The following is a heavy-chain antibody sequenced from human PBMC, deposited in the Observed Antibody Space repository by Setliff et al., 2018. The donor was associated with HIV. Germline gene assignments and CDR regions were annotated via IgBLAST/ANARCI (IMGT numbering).Heavy chain of an antibody. J-gene: IGHJ6*03. CDR3: ARYYASSGYFYYMDV. CDR1: GFTFSRYW. V-gene: IGHV3-74*01. D-gene: IGHD3-22*01. Sequence: GESLKLSCAASGFTFSRYWRHWVRQAPGKGLVWVSRVNSDGSTTSYADSVKGRFTISRDNAKNTLYLQINSLRDKDTAMYYCARYYASSGYFYYMDVWGKGTPVTVSS. CDR2: VNSDGSTT.